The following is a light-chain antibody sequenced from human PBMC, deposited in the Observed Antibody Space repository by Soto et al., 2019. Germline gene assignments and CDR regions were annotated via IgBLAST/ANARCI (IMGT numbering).Light chain of an antibody. Sequence: QSVLAQPGSVSGSPGQSVNISCTGTASDVGGYSYVSWYQQHPGKVPKLIIYDVSKWPALVSDHFSGSKSGNTASLTISGLQAEDELDYYCCSFAGSHTFVFGTGTKLTVL. CDR1: ASDVGGYSY. J-gene: IGLJ1*01. CDR3: CSFAGSHTFV. V-gene: IGLV2-11*01. CDR2: DVS.